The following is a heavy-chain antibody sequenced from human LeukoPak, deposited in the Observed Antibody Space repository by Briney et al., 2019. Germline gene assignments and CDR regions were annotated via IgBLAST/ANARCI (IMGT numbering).Heavy chain of an antibody. CDR2: ISGSTGST. J-gene: IGHJ4*02. CDR1: GFPFSSDA. Sequence: PGGSLRLSCAGSGFPFSSDAMNWVRQAPGKGLEWVASISGSTGSTQYADSVKGRFTVSRDNSKNTLYLQMDSLRDEDTAVYYCARDRDYAFDYWGQGTLVTVSS. CDR3: ARDRDYAFDY. V-gene: IGHV3-23*01. D-gene: IGHD4-17*01.